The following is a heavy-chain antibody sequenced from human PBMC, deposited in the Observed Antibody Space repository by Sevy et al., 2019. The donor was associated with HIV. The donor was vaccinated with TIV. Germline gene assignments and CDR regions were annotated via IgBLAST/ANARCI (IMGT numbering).Heavy chain of an antibody. D-gene: IGHD2-2*01. CDR2: INHSGSS. CDR3: ARFPTCQYCTSTSWNYYYSMDV. V-gene: IGHV4-34*01. Sequence: GSLRLSCAVYGGSFSGYYWTWIRQPPGKGLEWIGQINHSGSSNYKPSLKSRVTISVDTSKNQFSLKLHSVTAADTAVYYCARFPTCQYCTSTSWNYYYSMDVWGQGTTVTVSS. J-gene: IGHJ6*02. CDR1: GGSFSGYY.